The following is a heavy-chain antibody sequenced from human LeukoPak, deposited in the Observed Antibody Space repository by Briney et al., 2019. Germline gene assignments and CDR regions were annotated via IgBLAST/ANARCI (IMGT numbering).Heavy chain of an antibody. D-gene: IGHD2-21*02. V-gene: IGHV3-21*01. CDR2: ISLSRRSI. CDR1: GFTFSNYW. J-gene: IGHJ4*02. Sequence: GGSLRLSCAASGFTFSNYWMNWVRQAPGKGLEWVSSISLSRRSIYYADSVKGRFTISTDNARNSLYLQMNSLRAEDTAVYYCARACGGDCYLGDYWGQGTLVTVSS. CDR3: ARACGGDCYLGDY.